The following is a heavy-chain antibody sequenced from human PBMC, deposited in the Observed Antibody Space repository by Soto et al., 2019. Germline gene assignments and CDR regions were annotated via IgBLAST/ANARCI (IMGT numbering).Heavy chain of an antibody. CDR1: GFIFSAYW. CDR3: ARDAVLSNLGSCSAGGY. D-gene: IGHD2-15*01. CDR2: INQDGSEK. Sequence: EVQLVESGGGLVQPGGSLRLSCGASGFIFSAYWVTWVRQAPGKGLEWVASINQDGSEKQYVDSVKGRFTISRDNIKNSMYMRLKGVRTEDTAVDYCARDAVLSNLGSCSAGGYWGQGTLVPVSS. V-gene: IGHV3-7*01. J-gene: IGHJ4*02.